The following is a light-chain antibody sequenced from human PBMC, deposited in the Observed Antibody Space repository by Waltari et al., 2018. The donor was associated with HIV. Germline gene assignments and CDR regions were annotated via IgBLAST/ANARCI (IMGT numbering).Light chain of an antibody. J-gene: IGKJ1*01. CDR3: MQETFWGWT. Sequence: EVVMTPFPVSLSVTSGQSAFISCRSSERLVSSDGNTDLNWFQQRPGQSPRRLIYKVSNRESGVPGRFSGSGSVTVFTLIISNVQADDVAIYYCMQETFWGWTFGPGTKLEI. CDR1: ERLVSSDGNTD. CDR2: KVS. V-gene: IGKV2-30*01.